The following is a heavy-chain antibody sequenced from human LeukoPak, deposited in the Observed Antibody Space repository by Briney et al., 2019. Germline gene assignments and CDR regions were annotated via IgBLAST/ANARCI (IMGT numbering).Heavy chain of an antibody. V-gene: IGHV4-39*01. CDR3: ARAILSGYPDS. CDR2: IYYSGST. Sequence: ASETLSLTCTVSGGSISSSSYYWGWIRQPPGRGLEWIGSIYYSGSTYYNPSLKSRVTISVDTSKNQFSLKLSSVTAADTAVYYCARAILSGYPDSWGQGTLVTVSS. CDR1: GGSISSSSYY. D-gene: IGHD3-3*01. J-gene: IGHJ4*02.